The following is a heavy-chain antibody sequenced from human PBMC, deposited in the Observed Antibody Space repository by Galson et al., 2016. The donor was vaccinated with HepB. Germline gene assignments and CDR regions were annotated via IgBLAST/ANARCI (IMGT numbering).Heavy chain of an antibody. CDR2: ISYDGSNN. V-gene: IGHV3-30*18. CDR1: GFTFRSYG. CDR3: AKDHYDFWSGQRNYFGMDV. Sequence: SLRLSCAASGFTFRSYGIHWVRQAPGKGLEWVALISYDGSNNYYADSVRGRFTISRGNSKNTLYLQMNSLRAEDTAIYFCAKDHYDFWSGQRNYFGMDVWGQGTTVTVSS. J-gene: IGHJ6*02. D-gene: IGHD3-3*01.